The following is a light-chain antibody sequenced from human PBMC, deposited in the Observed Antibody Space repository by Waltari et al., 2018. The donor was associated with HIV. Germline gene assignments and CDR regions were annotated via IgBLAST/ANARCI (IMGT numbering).Light chain of an antibody. CDR1: SGYSNYK. V-gene: IGLV9-49*01. Sequence: QPVLTQPPSASASLGASVTLTCTLSSGYSNYKVDWYQQRPGKGPRFVMRVGTGGIVGSKGDGIPDRFSVLGSGLNRYLTIKNIQEEDESDYHCGADNRVFGGGTKLTVL. CDR2: VGTGGIVG. J-gene: IGLJ2*01. CDR3: GADNRV.